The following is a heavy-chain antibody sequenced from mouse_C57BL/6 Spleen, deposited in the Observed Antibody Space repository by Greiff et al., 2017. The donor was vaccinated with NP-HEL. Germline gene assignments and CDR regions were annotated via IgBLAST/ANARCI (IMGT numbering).Heavy chain of an antibody. V-gene: IGHV1-18*01. D-gene: IGHD2-4*01. J-gene: IGHJ1*03. CDR1: GYTFTDYN. Sequence: EVQLQQSGPELVKPGASVKIPCKASGYTFTDYNMDWVKQSNGKSLEWIGDINPNNGGTIYNQKFKGKATLTVDKSSSTAYMELRSLTSEDTAVYYCARRGRLLDVWGTGTTVTVSS. CDR3: ARRGRLLDV. CDR2: INPNNGGT.